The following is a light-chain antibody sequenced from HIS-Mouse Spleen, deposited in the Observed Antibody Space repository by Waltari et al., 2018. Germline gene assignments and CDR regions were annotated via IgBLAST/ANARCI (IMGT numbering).Light chain of an antibody. Sequence: QSALTQPRSVSGSPGHSVTTPRPGTSSDVGGDHYVSWYQQYPGKAPKLMIYDVSKRPSGVPDRFSGSKSGNTASLTISGLQAEDEADYYCCSYAGSYTVVFGGGTKLTVL. CDR3: CSYAGSYTVV. CDR1: SSDVGGDHY. V-gene: IGLV2-11*01. CDR2: DVS. J-gene: IGLJ2*01.